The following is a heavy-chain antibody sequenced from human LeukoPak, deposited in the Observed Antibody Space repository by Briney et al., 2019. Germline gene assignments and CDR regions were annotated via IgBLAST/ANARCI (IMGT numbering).Heavy chain of an antibody. Sequence: PGGSLRLSCAASGFTFSSYGMHWVRQAPGKGLEWLSFIQSDGSNTYYADSVKGRFTVSRDNPKNTLYLQMNSLRAEDTAVYYCARGAEGCTTTSCLLENAFDVWGQGTMVTVSS. CDR1: GFTFSSYG. D-gene: IGHD2-2*01. CDR2: IQSDGSNT. V-gene: IGHV3-30*02. CDR3: ARGAEGCTTTSCLLENAFDV. J-gene: IGHJ3*01.